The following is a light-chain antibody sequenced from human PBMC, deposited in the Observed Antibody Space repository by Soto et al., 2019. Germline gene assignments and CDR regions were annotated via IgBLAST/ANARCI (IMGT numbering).Light chain of an antibody. CDR1: QSVSNTY. V-gene: IGKV3-20*01. J-gene: IGKJ1*01. CDR2: GAS. Sequence: VMTQAPATLSVSPVERVTLSCMASQSVSNTYVAWYQHIPVQTPRLLIYGASNRATGIPDRFSGSGSGTDFTLTISRLEPEDFAVYYCQQHDNSPWMFGQGTKVDIK. CDR3: QQHDNSPWM.